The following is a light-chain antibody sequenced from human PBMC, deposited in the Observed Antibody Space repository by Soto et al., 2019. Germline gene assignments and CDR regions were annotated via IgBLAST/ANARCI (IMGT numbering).Light chain of an antibody. CDR3: QQYNNWPPIT. Sequence: EIVLTQSPGTLSLSPGEGVTLSCRAGQIVTSSQLAWYQQKPGQAPRLLIYGASTRATGIPARFSGSGSGTQFTLTISSLQSEDFAVYYCQQYNNWPPITSGQGTRLENK. J-gene: IGKJ5*01. CDR2: GAS. CDR1: QIVTSS. V-gene: IGKV3-15*01.